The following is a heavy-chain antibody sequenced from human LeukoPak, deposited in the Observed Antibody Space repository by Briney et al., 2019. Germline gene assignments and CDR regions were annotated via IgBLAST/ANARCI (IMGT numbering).Heavy chain of an antibody. D-gene: IGHD3-22*01. CDR3: ARGPLSSYYDSSGYYPTH. CDR1: GGSFSGYY. V-gene: IGHV4-34*01. J-gene: IGHJ1*01. Sequence: PSETLSLTCAVYGGSFSGYYWSWIRQPPGKGLEWIGSIYYSGSTYYNPSLKSRVTISVDTSKNQFSLKLSSVTAADTAVYYCARGPLSSYYDSSGYYPTHWGQGTLVTVSS. CDR2: IYYSGST.